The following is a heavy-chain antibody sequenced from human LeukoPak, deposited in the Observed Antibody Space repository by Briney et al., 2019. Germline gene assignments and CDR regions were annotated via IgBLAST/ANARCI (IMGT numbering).Heavy chain of an antibody. J-gene: IGHJ4*02. CDR1: EFTFRTYA. V-gene: IGHV3-30*04. Sequence: GGSLRLSCEASEFTFRTYAMHWVRQARGKGPEWVALIAYDGSSKYYADSVRGRFSISRDNSKNTLYLEMNSLRRDDTAVYFCARVHTERASLPPFDHWGQGSLVTVSS. D-gene: IGHD1-26*01. CDR3: ARVHTERASLPPFDH. CDR2: IAYDGSSK.